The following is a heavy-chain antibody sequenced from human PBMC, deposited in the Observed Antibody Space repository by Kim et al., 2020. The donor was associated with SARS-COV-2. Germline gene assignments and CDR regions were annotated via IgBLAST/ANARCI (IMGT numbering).Heavy chain of an antibody. V-gene: IGHV3-21*01. CDR2: ISSSSSYI. D-gene: IGHD2-8*01. J-gene: IGHJ5*02. Sequence: GGSLRLSCAASGFTFSSYSMNWVRQAPGKGLEWVSSISSSSSYIYYADSVKGRFTISRDNAKNSLYLQMNSLRAEDTAVYYCARIMVYDTNWFDPWGQGTLVTVSS. CDR1: GFTFSSYS. CDR3: ARIMVYDTNWFDP.